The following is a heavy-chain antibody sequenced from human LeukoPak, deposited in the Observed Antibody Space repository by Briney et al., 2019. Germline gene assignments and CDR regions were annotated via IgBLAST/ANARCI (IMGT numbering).Heavy chain of an antibody. CDR3: ARNYDFWSGYFDWYFDL. J-gene: IGHJ2*01. CDR1: GFTFSSYS. Sequence: GGSLRLSCAASGFTFSSYSMNWVHQAPGKGLEWVSSISSSSSYIYYADSVKGRFTISRDNAKNSLYLQMNSLRAEDTAVYYCARNYDFWSGYFDWYFDLWGRGTLVTVSS. V-gene: IGHV3-21*01. CDR2: ISSSSSYI. D-gene: IGHD3-3*01.